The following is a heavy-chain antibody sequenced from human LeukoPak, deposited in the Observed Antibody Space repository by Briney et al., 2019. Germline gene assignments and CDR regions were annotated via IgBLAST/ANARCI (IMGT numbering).Heavy chain of an antibody. V-gene: IGHV4-59*08. CDR3: ARTEYDYNNYAYYYGMDV. CDR1: GGSIRSYY. J-gene: IGHJ6*02. Sequence: ASETLSLTCTVSGGSIRSYYWSWIRQPPGKGLEWIGYIYYSGSTNYNPSLKSRVTISVDTSKNQFSLKLNSVTDTDTAMYYCARTEYDYNNYAYYYGMDVWGQGTTVTVPS. CDR2: IYYSGST. D-gene: IGHD4-11*01.